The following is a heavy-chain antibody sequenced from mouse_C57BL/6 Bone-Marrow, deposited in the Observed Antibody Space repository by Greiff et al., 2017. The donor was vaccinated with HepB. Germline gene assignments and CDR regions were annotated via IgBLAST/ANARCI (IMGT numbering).Heavy chain of an antibody. CDR3: ARGGTY. D-gene: IGHD3-3*01. Sequence: VQLQESGPELVKPGASVKISCKASGYAFSSSWMNWVKQRPGKGLEWIGRIYPGDGDTNYNGKFKGKATLTADKSSSTAYMQLSSLTSEDSAVYFCARGGTYWGQGTTLTVSS. CDR1: GYAFSSSW. J-gene: IGHJ2*01. V-gene: IGHV1-82*01. CDR2: IYPGDGDT.